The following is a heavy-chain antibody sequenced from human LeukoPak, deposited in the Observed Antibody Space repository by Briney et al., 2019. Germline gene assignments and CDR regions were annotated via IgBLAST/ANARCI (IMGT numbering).Heavy chain of an antibody. J-gene: IGHJ4*02. CDR2: ISAYTGNT. V-gene: IGHV1-18*01. CDR1: GYIFTSYG. Sequence: ASVTVSCKTSGYIFTSYGVTWVCQAPGQGLEWMGWISAYTGNTKYAQKLQGRVTMTTDTSTSTAYMELRSLRSDDTAVYYCARDPTYYYDGRGLGGVDYWGQGTLVTVS. CDR3: ARDPTYYYDGRGLGGVDY. D-gene: IGHD3-22*01.